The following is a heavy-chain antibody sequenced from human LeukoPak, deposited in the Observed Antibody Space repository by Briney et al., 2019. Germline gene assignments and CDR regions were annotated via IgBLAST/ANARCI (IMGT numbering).Heavy chain of an antibody. V-gene: IGHV3-48*02. J-gene: IGHJ4*02. Sequence: GGSLRLSCAASGFTFSSYSMIWVRQAPGKGLEWVSYISSSSSTTYYADSLKSRFTISRDNAKNSLYLHMNRLRDEDTAVYYCAKDEWQWLAIDHWGQGTLVTVS. CDR1: GFTFSSYS. CDR2: ISSSSSTT. D-gene: IGHD6-19*01. CDR3: AKDEWQWLAIDH.